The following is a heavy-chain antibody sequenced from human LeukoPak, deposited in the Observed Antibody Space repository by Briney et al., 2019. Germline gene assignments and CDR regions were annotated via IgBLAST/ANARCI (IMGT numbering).Heavy chain of an antibody. CDR3: ARDYYDSSGYHDY. Sequence: GGSLRLSCAASGFTSSSYSMNWVRQAPGKGLEWVSSISSSSSYIYYADSVKGRFTISRDNAKNSLYLQMNSLRAEDTAVYYCARDYYDSSGYHDYWGQGTLVTVSS. V-gene: IGHV3-21*01. D-gene: IGHD3-22*01. J-gene: IGHJ4*02. CDR2: ISSSSSYI. CDR1: GFTSSSYS.